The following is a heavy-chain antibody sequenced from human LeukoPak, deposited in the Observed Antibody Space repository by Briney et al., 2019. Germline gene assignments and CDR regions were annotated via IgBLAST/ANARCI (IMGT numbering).Heavy chain of an antibody. CDR1: GGTFSSYA. V-gene: IGHV1-69*05. D-gene: IGHD3-10*01. CDR2: IIPMFGTT. Sequence: ASVKVSCKASGGTFSSYAISWVRQAPGQGLEWMGGIIPMFGTTNYAQKFQGRVTMTTDTSTSTAYMELRSLRSDDTAVYYCARTDYYGSGSFYSAMRYYYYGMDVWGQGTTVTVSS. CDR3: ARTDYYGSGSFYSAMRYYYYGMDV. J-gene: IGHJ6*02.